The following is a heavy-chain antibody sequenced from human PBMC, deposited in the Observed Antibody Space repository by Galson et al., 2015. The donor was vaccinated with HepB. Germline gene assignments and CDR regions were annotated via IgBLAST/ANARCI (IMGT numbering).Heavy chain of an antibody. CDR1: GYTFTGYY. V-gene: IGHV1-2*04. CDR3: ARSMAAAGPEWFDP. D-gene: IGHD6-13*01. Sequence: SVKVSCKASGYTFTGYYMHWVRQAPGQGLEWMGWINPNSGGTNYAQKFQGWVTMTRDTSISTAYMELSRLRSDDTAVYYCARSMAAAGPEWFDPWGQGTLVTVSS. CDR2: INPNSGGT. J-gene: IGHJ5*02.